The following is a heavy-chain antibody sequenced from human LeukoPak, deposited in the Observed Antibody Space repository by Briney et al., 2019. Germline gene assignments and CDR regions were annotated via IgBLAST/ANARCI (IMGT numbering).Heavy chain of an antibody. J-gene: IGHJ3*02. D-gene: IGHD1-20*01. Sequence: SETLSLTCTVSGGSITSYYWSWIRQPPGKGLEWIGYIYYSGSTNYNPSLKSRVTISVDTLKNQFSLKLSSVTAADTAVYYCARTGYNSHAFDIWGQGTMVTVSS. CDR3: ARTGYNSHAFDI. CDR2: IYYSGST. CDR1: GGSITSYY. V-gene: IGHV4-59*08.